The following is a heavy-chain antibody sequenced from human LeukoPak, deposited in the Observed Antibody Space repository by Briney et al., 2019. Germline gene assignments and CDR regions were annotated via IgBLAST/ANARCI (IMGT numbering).Heavy chain of an antibody. CDR2: ISAYNGNT. J-gene: IGHJ4*02. CDR1: GYTFTSYG. Sequence: ASVKVSCKASGYTFTSYGISWVRQAPGQGLEWMGWISAYNGNTNYAQKLQGRVTMTTDTSTSTAYMELRSLRSDDTAVYYCARPRAPYDSETDEYYFDYWGQGTLVTVSS. CDR3: ARPRAPYDSETDEYYFDY. D-gene: IGHD3-22*01. V-gene: IGHV1-18*01.